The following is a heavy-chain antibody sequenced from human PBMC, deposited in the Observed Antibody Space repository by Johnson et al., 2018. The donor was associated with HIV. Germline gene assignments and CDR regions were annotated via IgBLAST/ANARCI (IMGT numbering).Heavy chain of an antibody. J-gene: IGHJ3*02. CDR3: ARELYDILTGSPGAFDI. CDR1: KFTFNSYT. CDR2: ISYDGSNK. D-gene: IGHD3-9*01. Sequence: VQLVESGGGVVQPGRSLRLSCAASKFTFNSYTLHWVRQAPGKGLEWVAVISYDGSNKYYADSVKGRFTISRDNAKNSLYLQMNSLRAEDTAVYYCARELYDILTGSPGAFDIWGQGTMVTVSS. V-gene: IGHV3-30*04.